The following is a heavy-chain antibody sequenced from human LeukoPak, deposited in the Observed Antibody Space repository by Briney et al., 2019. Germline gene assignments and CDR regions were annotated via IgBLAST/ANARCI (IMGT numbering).Heavy chain of an antibody. D-gene: IGHD3-10*02. J-gene: IGHJ6*04. Sequence: GGSLRLSCAASGFTFSSYSMNWVRQAPGKGLEWVSSISSSGSTIYYADSVKGRFTISRDNAKNSLYLQMNSLRAEDTAVYYCAELGITMIGGVWGKGTTVTISS. CDR2: ISSSGSTI. CDR3: AELGITMIGGV. V-gene: IGHV3-48*04. CDR1: GFTFSSYS.